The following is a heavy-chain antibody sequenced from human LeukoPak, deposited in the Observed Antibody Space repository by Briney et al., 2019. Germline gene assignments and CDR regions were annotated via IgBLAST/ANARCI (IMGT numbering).Heavy chain of an antibody. CDR1: GGSISSTNY. Sequence: SETLSLTCAVSGGSISSTNYWSWIRPPPGKGLEWIGEINHSGSTNYNPSLKSRVTISVDTSKNQFSLKLSSVTAADTAVYYCARRRSSSWYGHYYFDYWGQGTLVTVSS. CDR2: INHSGST. D-gene: IGHD6-13*01. CDR3: ARRRSSSWYGHYYFDY. J-gene: IGHJ4*02. V-gene: IGHV4-34*01.